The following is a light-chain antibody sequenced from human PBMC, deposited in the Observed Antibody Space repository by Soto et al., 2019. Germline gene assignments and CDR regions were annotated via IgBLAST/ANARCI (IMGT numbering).Light chain of an antibody. Sequence: QSALTQPASVSGSPGQSITISCTGTINDIGGYNYVSWYQQHPGKVPKLLIYDVSNRPSGVSGRFSGSKSGNTASLTIAGLQADDKADYHCSSYTRSDTLIFGGGTKLTVL. V-gene: IGLV2-14*03. CDR3: SSYTRSDTLI. J-gene: IGLJ2*01. CDR1: INDIGGYNY. CDR2: DVS.